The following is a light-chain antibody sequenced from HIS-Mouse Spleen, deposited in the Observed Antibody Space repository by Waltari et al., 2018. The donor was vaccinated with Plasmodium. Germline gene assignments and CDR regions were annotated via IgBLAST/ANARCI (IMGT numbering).Light chain of an antibody. CDR1: ALPKKY. CDR3: YSTDSRGNHRV. CDR2: EDS. Sequence: SYELTQPPSVSVSPGQTARITCSGDALPKKYAYWYQQKSGQAPVLVIYEDSKRPSGNPERFSGSSSGTMSTVTISGAQVEDEADYYCYSTDSRGNHRVFGGGTKLTVL. J-gene: IGLJ3*02. V-gene: IGLV3-10*01.